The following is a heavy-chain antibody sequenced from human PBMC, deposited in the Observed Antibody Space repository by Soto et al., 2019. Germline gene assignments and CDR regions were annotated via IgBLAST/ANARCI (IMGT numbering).Heavy chain of an antibody. CDR2: IYHSGST. CDR1: GGSISSSNW. D-gene: IGHD4-17*01. J-gene: IGHJ5*02. V-gene: IGHV4-4*02. CDR3: ARVWTTVTNWFDP. Sequence: SETLSLTCAVSGGSISSSNWWSWVRQPQGKGLEWIGEIYHSGSTNYNPSLKSRVTISVDKSKNQFSLKLSSVTAADTAVYYCARVWTTVTNWFDPWGQGTLVTVSS.